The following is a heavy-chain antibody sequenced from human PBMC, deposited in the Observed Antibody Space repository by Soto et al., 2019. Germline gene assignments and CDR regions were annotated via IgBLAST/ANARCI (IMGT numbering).Heavy chain of an antibody. CDR2: IYYSGST. CDR3: AGMDIVVVPAAFYYYGMDV. CDR1: GGSISSYY. Sequence: QVQLQESGPGLVKPSETLSLTCTVSGGSISSYYWSWIRQPPGKGLEWIGYIYYSGSTNYNPSLQSRVTISVDTSKNQFPLKLSSVTAADTAVYYCAGMDIVVVPAAFYYYGMDVWGQGTTVTVSS. V-gene: IGHV4-59*01. D-gene: IGHD2-2*03. J-gene: IGHJ6*02.